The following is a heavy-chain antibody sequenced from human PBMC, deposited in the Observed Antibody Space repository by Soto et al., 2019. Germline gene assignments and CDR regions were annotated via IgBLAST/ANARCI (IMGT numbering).Heavy chain of an antibody. V-gene: IGHV1-8*01. D-gene: IGHD4-17*01. Sequence: ASVKVSCKASGYGITSYDINWVRQATGQGLEWMGWMNPNSGNTGYAQKFQGRVTMTRNTSISTAYMELSSLRSEDTAVYYCARATYGDYANDYWGQGTLVTVSS. CDR1: GYGITSYD. J-gene: IGHJ4*02. CDR3: ARATYGDYANDY. CDR2: MNPNSGNT.